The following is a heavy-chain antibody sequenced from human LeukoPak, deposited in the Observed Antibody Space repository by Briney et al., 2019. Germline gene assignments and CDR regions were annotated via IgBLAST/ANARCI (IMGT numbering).Heavy chain of an antibody. J-gene: IGHJ4*02. Sequence: SETLSLTCTVSGDSINAYYWGWIRQPPGKGLEWIGYIYFSGTTKYNPSLESRVTISVDTSKNQFSLKLSSVTAADTAVYSCARGRYGDYERYFDYWGQGTLVTVSS. D-gene: IGHD4-17*01. V-gene: IGHV4-59*12. CDR2: IYFSGTT. CDR3: ARGRYGDYERYFDY. CDR1: GDSINAYY.